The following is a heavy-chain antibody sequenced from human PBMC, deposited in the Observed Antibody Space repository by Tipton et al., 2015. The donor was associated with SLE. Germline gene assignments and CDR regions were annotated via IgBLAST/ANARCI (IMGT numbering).Heavy chain of an antibody. D-gene: IGHD4-23*01. CDR1: GGSISSYY. Sequence: NLSLTCTVSGGSISSYYWSWIRQPPGKGLEWIGYIYYSGSTNYNPSLKSRVTISVDTSKNQFSLKLSSVTAADTAVYYCARDPVSGNSDLGYWGQGTLVTVSS. V-gene: IGHV4-59*01. CDR3: ARDPVSGNSDLGY. CDR2: IYYSGST. J-gene: IGHJ4*02.